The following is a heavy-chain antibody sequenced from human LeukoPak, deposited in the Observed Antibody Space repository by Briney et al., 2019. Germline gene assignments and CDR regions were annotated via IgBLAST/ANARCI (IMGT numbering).Heavy chain of an antibody. V-gene: IGHV1-69*13. D-gene: IGHD3-16*01. CDR1: GYTFASYD. CDR3: ARDVSFGYVSYYFDY. Sequence: SVKVSCKASGYTFASYDINWVRQAPGQGLEWMGGIIPIFGTANYAQKFQGRVTITADESTSTAYMELSGLRSEDTAVYYCARDVSFGYVSYYFDYWGQGTLVTVSS. J-gene: IGHJ4*02. CDR2: IIPIFGTA.